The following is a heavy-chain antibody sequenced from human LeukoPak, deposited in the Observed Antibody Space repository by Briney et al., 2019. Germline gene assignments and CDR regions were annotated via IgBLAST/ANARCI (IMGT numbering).Heavy chain of an antibody. V-gene: IGHV3-21*01. J-gene: IGHJ6*02. CDR1: GFTFSTHR. CDR2: ISGTSTYI. CDR3: ARDRGFIGVFYNGLDV. D-gene: IGHD3-10*01. Sequence: PGGSLRLSCAASGFTFSTHRMHWVRQAPGKGLEWVSSISGTSTYIHYADSVRGRFTISRDNAKNSLYLQMNSLRAEDTAVYYCARDRGFIGVFYNGLDVWGQGTTVTVSS.